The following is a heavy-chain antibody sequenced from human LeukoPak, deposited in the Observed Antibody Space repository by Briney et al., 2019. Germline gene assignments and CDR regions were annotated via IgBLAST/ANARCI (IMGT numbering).Heavy chain of an antibody. CDR2: IIPILGIA. V-gene: IGHV1-69*04. J-gene: IGHJ4*02. Sequence: SVKVSCKASGGTFSSYSISWVRQAPGQGLEWMGMIIPILGIANYAQKFQGRVTITADKSTSTAYMELSSLRSEDTAVYYCARGPPNDYGDYVSFDYWGQGTLVTVSS. CDR3: ARGPPNDYGDYVSFDY. CDR1: GGTFSSYS. D-gene: IGHD4-17*01.